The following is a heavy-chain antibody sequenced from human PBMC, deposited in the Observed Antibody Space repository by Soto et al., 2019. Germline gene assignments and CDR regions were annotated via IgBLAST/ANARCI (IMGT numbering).Heavy chain of an antibody. J-gene: IGHJ6*02. V-gene: IGHV4-4*02. CDR2: IYHSGST. CDR3: ARAVAGPDPKQAWYYYYGMDV. Sequence: QVQLQESGPGLVKPSGTLSLTCAVSGGSISSSNWWSWVRQPPGKGLEWIGEIYHSGSTNYNPSLTSRVTISVDKSKNQFSLKLGSETAADAAVYYCARAVAGPDPKQAWYYYYGMDVWGQGTTVTVSS. CDR1: GGSISSSNW.